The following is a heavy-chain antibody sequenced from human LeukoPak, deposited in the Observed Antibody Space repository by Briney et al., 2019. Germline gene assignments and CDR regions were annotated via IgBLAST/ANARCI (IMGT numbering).Heavy chain of an antibody. CDR3: ARDGSRAMDPYYFDY. CDR1: GFTFSSYS. D-gene: IGHD5-18*01. J-gene: IGHJ4*02. CDR2: ISIGSSKI. V-gene: IGHV3-21*01. Sequence: EGSLRLSCAASGFTFSSYSMNWVRQAPGKGLEWVSSISIGSSKIYYADSVKGRFTISRDNAKNSLYLQMNSLRAEDTAVYYCARDGSRAMDPYYFDYWGQGTLVTVSS.